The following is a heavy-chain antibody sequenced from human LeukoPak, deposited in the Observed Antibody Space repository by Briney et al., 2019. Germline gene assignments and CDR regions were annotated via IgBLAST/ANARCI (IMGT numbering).Heavy chain of an antibody. J-gene: IGHJ6*02. D-gene: IGHD3-16*01. CDR3: ARRYDYVWGSPPYGMDV. Sequence: SETLSLTCTVSGGSISSGGYYWSWIRQHPGKGLEWIGYIYYSGSTYYNPSLKSRVTISVDTSKNQFSLKLSSVTATDTAVYYCARRYDYVWGSPPYGMDVWGQGTTVTVSS. CDR2: IYYSGST. CDR1: GGSISSGGYY. V-gene: IGHV4-31*03.